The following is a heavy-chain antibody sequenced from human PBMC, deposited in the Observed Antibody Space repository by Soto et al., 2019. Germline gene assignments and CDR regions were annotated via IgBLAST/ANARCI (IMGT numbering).Heavy chain of an antibody. Sequence: QVQLVQSGAEVKKPGASVKVSCKASGYTFTSYAMHWVRQAPGQRLEWMGWINAGNGNTKYSQKFQGRVTINRDTAASKAYMELSSLRSAGTAVYYCARGALSGGFGRGYLLGGGIDYWGQGTLVTVSS. CDR1: GYTFTSYA. J-gene: IGHJ4*02. D-gene: IGHD3-3*01. CDR3: ARGALSGGFGRGYLLGGGIDY. CDR2: INAGNGNT. V-gene: IGHV1-3*01.